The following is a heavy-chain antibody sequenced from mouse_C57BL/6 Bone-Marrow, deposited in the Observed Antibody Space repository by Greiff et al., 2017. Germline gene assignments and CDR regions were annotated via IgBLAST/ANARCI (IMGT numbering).Heavy chain of an antibody. D-gene: IGHD2-3*01. CDR2: ISSGGSYT. Sequence: EVQLQQSGGDLVKPGGSLKLSCAASGFTFSSYGMSWVRQTPDKRLEWVATISSGGSYTYYPDSVKGRFPISRDNAKNTLYLQMSSLKSEDTAMYYCAYDAHYSGNAMDYWGQGTSVTVSS. V-gene: IGHV5-6*01. J-gene: IGHJ4*01. CDR3: AYDAHYSGNAMDY. CDR1: GFTFSSYG.